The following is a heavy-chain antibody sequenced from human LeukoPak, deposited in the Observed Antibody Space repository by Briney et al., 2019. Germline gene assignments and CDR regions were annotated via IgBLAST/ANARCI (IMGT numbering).Heavy chain of an antibody. J-gene: IGHJ5*02. CDR1: GGSISSYY. CDR3: ARDKFTYGS. D-gene: IGHD4-17*01. V-gene: IGHV4-59*01. CDR2: IYYSGST. Sequence: PSETLSLTCTVSGGSISSYYWSWIRQPPGKGLEWIGYIYYSGSTNYNPPLKSRVTISVDTSKNQFSLKLSSVTAADTAVYYCARDKFTYGSWGQGTLVTVSS.